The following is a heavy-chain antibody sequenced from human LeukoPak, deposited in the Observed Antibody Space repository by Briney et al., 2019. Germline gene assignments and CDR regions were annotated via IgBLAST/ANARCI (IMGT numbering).Heavy chain of an antibody. Sequence: GGSLRLSGAAYTFTFNNYALSRVRQAPGKGLEWVSAISGSGGSTYYADSVKGRFTISRDNSKNTLYLQMSSLRADDTAVYYCARRVGGVATIFDYWGQGTLVTVSS. D-gene: IGHD5-12*01. CDR1: TFTFNNYA. V-gene: IGHV3-23*01. J-gene: IGHJ4*02. CDR3: ARRVGGVATIFDY. CDR2: ISGSGGST.